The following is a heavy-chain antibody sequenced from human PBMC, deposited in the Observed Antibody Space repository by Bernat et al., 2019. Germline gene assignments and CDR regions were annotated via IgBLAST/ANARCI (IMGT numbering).Heavy chain of an antibody. CDR3: ARRGEGELLSPYYYGMDV. D-gene: IGHD1-26*01. CDR2: IYNDGST. V-gene: IGHV3-53*01. Sequence: EVQLVESGGGLIQPGGSLRLSCAASGSTVSSNHMNWVRRAPGRGLEWVSVIYNDGSTFYAASVKGRFTISRDNSKNTLYLQMNSLRAEDTAVYYCARRGEGELLSPYYYGMDVWGQGTTVTVSS. J-gene: IGHJ6*02. CDR1: GSTVSSNH.